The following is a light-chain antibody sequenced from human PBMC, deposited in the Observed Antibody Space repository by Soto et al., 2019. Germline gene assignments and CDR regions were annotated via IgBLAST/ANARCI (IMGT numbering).Light chain of an antibody. CDR1: SSDVGGYSY. J-gene: IGLJ3*02. V-gene: IGLV2-14*01. Sequence: QSALTQPASVSGSPGQSITISCTGSSSDVGGYSYVSWYQQHPGKAPKLMIYEVSNRPSGVSNRFSGSKSGNTAPLTISGLQTEDEDDYYCSSHTSSSTWLFGGGTKLTVL. CDR3: SSHTSSSTWL. CDR2: EVS.